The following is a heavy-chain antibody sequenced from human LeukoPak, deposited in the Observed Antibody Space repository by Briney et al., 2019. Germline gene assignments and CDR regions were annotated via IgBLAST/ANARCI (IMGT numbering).Heavy chain of an antibody. CDR1: GGTFSSYA. D-gene: IGHD3-22*01. CDR2: IIPIFGTA. J-gene: IGHJ4*02. V-gene: IGHV1-69*05. Sequence: GASVKVSCKASGGTFSSYAISWVRQAPGQGLEWIGRIIPIFGTANYAQKFQGRVTITTDESTSTAYMELSSLRSEDTAVYYCASHYYDSSGYGDLDYWGQGTLVTVSS. CDR3: ASHYYDSSGYGDLDY.